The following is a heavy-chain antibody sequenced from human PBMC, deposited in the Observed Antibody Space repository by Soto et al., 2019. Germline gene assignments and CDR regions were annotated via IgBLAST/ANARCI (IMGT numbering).Heavy chain of an antibody. CDR2: MNPNSGNT. D-gene: IGHD6-13*01. V-gene: IGHV1-8*01. CDR1: GYTFTSYD. J-gene: IGHJ4*02. CDR3: ARGPSIAAAGDFDY. Sequence: SVKASCKASGYTFTSYDINWVRQATGQGLEWIGWMNPNSGNTGYAQKFQSRVTMTRNTSISTAYMELSSLRSEDTAVYYCARGPSIAAAGDFDYWGQGTLVTVSS.